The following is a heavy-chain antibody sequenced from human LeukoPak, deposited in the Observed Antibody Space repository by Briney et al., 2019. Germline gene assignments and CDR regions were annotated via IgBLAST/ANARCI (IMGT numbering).Heavy chain of an antibody. Sequence: GGSLRLSCAASGFTFNSYAMQWVRQAPGKGLEFVSVISSDGQSTYYASSVKGRFIISRDNSKNTLYLQMGSLRTEDMAMYYCARTDCSSSSCYTVNYWGQGTLVTVSS. J-gene: IGHJ4*02. CDR1: GFTFNSYA. V-gene: IGHV3-64*01. CDR3: ARTDCSSSSCYTVNY. CDR2: ISSDGQST. D-gene: IGHD2-2*02.